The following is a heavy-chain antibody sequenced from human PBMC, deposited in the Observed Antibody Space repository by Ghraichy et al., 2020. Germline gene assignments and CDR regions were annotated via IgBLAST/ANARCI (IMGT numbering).Heavy chain of an antibody. CDR3: AKSAGGYCTGGSCFKFDY. Sequence: GGSLRLSCAASGFTFSNYGMTWVRQAPGKGLEWVSGISGNGGTTYYADSVKGRFTISRDNSKNTLYLQMNSLRAEDTAVYYCAKSAGGYCTGGSCFKFDYWGQGTLVTVSS. V-gene: IGHV3-23*01. J-gene: IGHJ4*02. CDR2: ISGNGGTT. D-gene: IGHD2-15*01. CDR1: GFTFSNYG.